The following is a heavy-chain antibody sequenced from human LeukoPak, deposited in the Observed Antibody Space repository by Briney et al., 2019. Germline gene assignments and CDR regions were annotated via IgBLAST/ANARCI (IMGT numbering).Heavy chain of an antibody. V-gene: IGHV3-53*01. D-gene: IGHD6-19*01. J-gene: IGHJ4*02. Sequence: GGSLRLFCAASGFTVSSNYMSWVRQAPGKGLEWVSVIYSGGSTYYADSVKGRFTISRDNSKNTLYLQMNSLRAEDTAVYYCARDRYSSGSFNFDYWGQGTLVTVSS. CDR2: IYSGGST. CDR1: GFTVSSNY. CDR3: ARDRYSSGSFNFDY.